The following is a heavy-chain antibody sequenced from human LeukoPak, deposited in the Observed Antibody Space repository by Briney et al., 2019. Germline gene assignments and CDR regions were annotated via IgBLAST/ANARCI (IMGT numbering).Heavy chain of an antibody. CDR1: GGSSSCYY. Sequence: AETQTLTCAVYGGSSSCYYWSWLRQPPGKGLEWLGEINHSGSTKYNPSLKSQVTISVDTSNNQYSLQLSTVTAADTAVYYCARGDDHHGSGSTHYYYYYIDVWGKGTTVTVSS. J-gene: IGHJ6*03. D-gene: IGHD3-10*01. CDR3: ARGDDHHGSGSTHYYYYYIDV. V-gene: IGHV4-34*01. CDR2: INHSGST.